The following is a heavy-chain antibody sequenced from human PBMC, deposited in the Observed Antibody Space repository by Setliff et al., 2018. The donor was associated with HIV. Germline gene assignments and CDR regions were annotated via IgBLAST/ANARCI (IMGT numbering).Heavy chain of an antibody. D-gene: IGHD6-13*01. V-gene: IGHV3-74*01. CDR2: IKSDGSSI. CDR1: GFTFSTHW. Sequence: PGGSLRLSCAASGFTFSTHWMHWVRQVPGKGLVWVSRIKSDGSSIYYADSVKGRFTISRDNAKDTLYLQMNNLRAEDTAVYYCASAAVGSYNWFDPWGQGTLVTVSS. J-gene: IGHJ5*02. CDR3: ASAAVGSYNWFDP.